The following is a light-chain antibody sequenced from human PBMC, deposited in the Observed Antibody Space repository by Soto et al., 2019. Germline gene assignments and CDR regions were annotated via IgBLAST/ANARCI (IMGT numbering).Light chain of an antibody. CDR2: DAS. CDR1: QSISSW. V-gene: IGKV1-5*01. Sequence: DIQMTQSPSTLSASVGDRVTITCRASQSISSWLAWYRQKPGKAPKLPIYDASSLESGVPSRFSGSGSGTEFTLTISSLQPDDFATYYCQQYNSYRTFGQGTKV. J-gene: IGKJ1*01. CDR3: QQYNSYRT.